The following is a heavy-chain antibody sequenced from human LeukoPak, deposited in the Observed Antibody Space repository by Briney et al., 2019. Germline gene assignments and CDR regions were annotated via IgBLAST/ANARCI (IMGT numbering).Heavy chain of an antibody. CDR3: ARVELGDYVGY. CDR1: GGSVSSYY. J-gene: IGHJ4*02. Sequence: SETLSLTCTVSGGSVSSYYWSWIRQPPGKGLEWIGYIYYSGSTNYNPSLKSRVTISVDTSKNQFSLKLSSVTAADTAVYYCARVELGDYVGYWGQGTLVTVSS. V-gene: IGHV4-59*02. D-gene: IGHD1-26*01. CDR2: IYYSGST.